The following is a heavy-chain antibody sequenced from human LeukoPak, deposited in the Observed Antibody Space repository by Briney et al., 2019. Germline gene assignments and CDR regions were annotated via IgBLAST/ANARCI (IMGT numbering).Heavy chain of an antibody. Sequence: AGGSLGLSCAASGFTFSSYSMNWIRQPPGKGLEWIGRIYTSGSTNYNPSLKSRVTISVDTSKNQFSLKLSSVTAADTAGYYCARGSYGYIDQWGQGLLVTVSS. CDR3: ARGSYGYIDQ. J-gene: IGHJ4*02. CDR2: IYTSGST. D-gene: IGHD3-16*01. CDR1: GFTFSSYS. V-gene: IGHV4-4*08.